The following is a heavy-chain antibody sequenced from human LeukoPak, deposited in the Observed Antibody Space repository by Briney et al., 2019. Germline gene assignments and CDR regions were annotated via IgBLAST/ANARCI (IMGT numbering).Heavy chain of an antibody. V-gene: IGHV3-30*02. Sequence: PGGSLRLSCTASGFILRDYGMHWVRQAPGKGLEWVAFVRFGGSGKYYADSVKVRFIISRDDSENTLYLQLNSLRVEDTGLYYCAKEGGVGGLDYWGQGTLVTVSA. J-gene: IGHJ4*02. CDR2: VRFGGSGK. CDR3: AKEGGVGGLDY. CDR1: GFILRDYG. D-gene: IGHD3-16*01.